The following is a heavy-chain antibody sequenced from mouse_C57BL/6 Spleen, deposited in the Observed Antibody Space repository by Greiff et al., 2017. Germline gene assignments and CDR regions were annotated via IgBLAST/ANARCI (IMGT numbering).Heavy chain of an antibody. J-gene: IGHJ2*01. CDR2: ISSGGSYT. Sequence: EVNVVESGGDLVKPGGSLKLSCAASGFTFSSYGMSWVRQTPDKRLEWVATISSGGSYTYYPDSVKGRFTISRDNAKNTLYLQMSSLKSEDTAMYYCARPGGSGSFDYWGQGTTLTVSS. CDR3: ARPGGSGSFDY. CDR1: GFTFSSYG. V-gene: IGHV5-6*01. D-gene: IGHD1-1*01.